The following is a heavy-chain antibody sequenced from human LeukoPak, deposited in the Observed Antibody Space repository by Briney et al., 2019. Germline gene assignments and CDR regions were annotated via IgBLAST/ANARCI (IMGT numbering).Heavy chain of an antibody. CDR1: GFTFSRNV. Sequence: GSSLRLSCAASGFTFSRNVMHWVRQAPGKGLEWVALISYDGNNKFYVDSVTGRFTISRDNSRKTLYLQMNSLRGEDAAVYSCARGGIPTGPYYYFYYMDVWGKGTAVTVSS. CDR3: ARGGIPTGPYYYFYYMDV. D-gene: IGHD3-10*01. J-gene: IGHJ6*03. V-gene: IGHV3-30*01. CDR2: ISYDGNNK.